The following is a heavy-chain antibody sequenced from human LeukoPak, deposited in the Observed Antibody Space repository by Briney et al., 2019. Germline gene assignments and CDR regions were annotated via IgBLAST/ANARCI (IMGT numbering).Heavy chain of an antibody. V-gene: IGHV4-30-2*01. CDR2: IYPKGST. CDR3: ARFSPRAMGNYLDF. J-gene: IGHJ4*02. CDR1: GGSISSGSYS. Sequence: SETLSLTCAVSGGSISSGSYSWSWIRQPPGKGLEWIGYIYPKGSTYYNPSLKSRVILSLDKSANQFSLNLSSVTAADTAVYYCARFSPRAMGNYLDFWGQGTLVTVSS. D-gene: IGHD7-27*01.